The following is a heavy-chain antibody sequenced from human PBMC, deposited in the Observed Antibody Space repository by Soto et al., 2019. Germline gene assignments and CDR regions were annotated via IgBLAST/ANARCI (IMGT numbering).Heavy chain of an antibody. J-gene: IGHJ3*02. CDR2: INPNSGGT. CDR3: ARGSTEGAFDI. Sequence: RHAPGQGLEWLGWINPNSGGTNYAQKFQGWVTMTRDTSISTAYMELSRLRSDVTAVYYCARGSTEGAFDIRLKRTMVTGS. V-gene: IGHV1-2*04. D-gene: IGHD4-17*01.